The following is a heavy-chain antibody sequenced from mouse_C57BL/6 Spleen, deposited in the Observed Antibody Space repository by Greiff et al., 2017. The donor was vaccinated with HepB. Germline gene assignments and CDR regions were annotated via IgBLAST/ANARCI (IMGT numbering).Heavy chain of an antibody. CDR3: TRRGSMVTTNY. CDR1: GYTFTDYE. Sequence: QVQLQQSGAELVRPGASVTLSCKASGYTFTDYEMHWVKQTPVHGLEWIGAIDPETGGTAYNQKFKGKAILTADKSSSTAYMELRSLTSEDSAVYYCTRRGSMVTTNYWGQGTTLTVSS. V-gene: IGHV1-15*01. J-gene: IGHJ2*01. D-gene: IGHD2-10*02. CDR2: IDPETGGT.